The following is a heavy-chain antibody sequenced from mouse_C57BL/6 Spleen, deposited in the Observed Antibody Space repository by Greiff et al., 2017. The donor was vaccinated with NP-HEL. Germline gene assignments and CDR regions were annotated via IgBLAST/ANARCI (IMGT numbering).Heavy chain of an antibody. Sequence: VQLQQPGAELVKPGASVKMSCKASGYTFTSYWITWVKQRPGQGLVWIGDIYPGSGSTNYNEKFKSKATLTVDTSSSTAYMQLSSLTSEDSAVYYCARHYYGSSYGYFDVWGTGTTVTVSS. CDR1: GYTFTSYW. CDR3: ARHYYGSSYGYFDV. J-gene: IGHJ1*03. V-gene: IGHV1-55*01. D-gene: IGHD1-1*01. CDR2: IYPGSGST.